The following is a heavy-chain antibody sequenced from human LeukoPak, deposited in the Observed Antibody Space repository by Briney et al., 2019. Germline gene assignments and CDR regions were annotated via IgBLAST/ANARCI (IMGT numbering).Heavy chain of an antibody. J-gene: IGHJ4*02. Sequence: PGGSLRLSCAASGFTFSSYAMSWVRQAPGKGLEWVSAISGSGGSTYYADSVKGRFTISRDNSKNTLYLQMNSLRAEDTAVYYCAKPLEKYTYGGNFDYWGQGILVIVSS. CDR3: AKPLEKYTYGGNFDY. D-gene: IGHD4-23*01. CDR2: ISGSGGST. V-gene: IGHV3-23*01. CDR1: GFTFSSYA.